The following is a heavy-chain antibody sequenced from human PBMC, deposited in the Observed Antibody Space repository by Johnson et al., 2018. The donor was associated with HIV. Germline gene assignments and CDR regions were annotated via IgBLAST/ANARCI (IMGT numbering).Heavy chain of an antibody. V-gene: IGHV3-13*01. CDR3: AREQGSGSYSIHAFDI. D-gene: IGHD1-26*01. Sequence: VQLVESGGGLVQPGGSLRLSCAASGFTVSSNYMTWVRQAPGKRLEWVSVIGTAGDTYYPGSVKGRFTISRENAKNSLYLQMNSLRAEDTAVYYCAREQGSGSYSIHAFDIWGQGTMVTVSS. J-gene: IGHJ3*02. CDR1: GFTVSSNY. CDR2: IGTAGDT.